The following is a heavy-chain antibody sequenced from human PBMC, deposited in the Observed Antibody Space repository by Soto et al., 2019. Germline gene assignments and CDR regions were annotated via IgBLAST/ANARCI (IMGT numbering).Heavy chain of an antibody. V-gene: IGHV4-59*01. J-gene: IGHJ6*02. CDR3: ARDFGSSWYHYYYYGMDV. CDR2: IYYSGST. Sequence: SETLSLTCTVSGGSISSYYWSWIRQPPGKGLEWIGYIYYSGSTNYNPSLKSRVTISVDTSKNQFSLKLSSVTAAVTAVYYFARDFGSSWYHYYYYGMDVWGQGTTVTVSS. CDR1: GGSISSYY. D-gene: IGHD6-13*01.